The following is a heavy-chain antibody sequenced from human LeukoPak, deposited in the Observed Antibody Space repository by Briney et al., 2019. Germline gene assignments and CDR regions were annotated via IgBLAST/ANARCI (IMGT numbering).Heavy chain of an antibody. V-gene: IGHV4-34*01. D-gene: IGHD3-10*01. CDR2: INHSGST. CDR3: ARGGPGYYYGSGSYFWSWFDP. CDR1: GGSFSGFY. Sequence: SETLSLTCAVYGGSFSGFYWSWIRLPPGKGLEWIGEINHSGSTNYNPSLKSRVTISVDTSKNQFSLKLSSVTAANTAVYYCARGGPGYYYGSGSYFWSWFDPWGQGTLVTVSS. J-gene: IGHJ5*02.